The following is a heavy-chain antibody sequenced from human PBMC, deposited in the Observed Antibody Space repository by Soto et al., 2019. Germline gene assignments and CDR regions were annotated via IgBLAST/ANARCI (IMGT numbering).Heavy chain of an antibody. CDR2: IKDGGNT. D-gene: IGHD5-12*01. V-gene: IGHV4-34*01. Sequence: SETLSLTCTDSGDSISNYSWSWIRQPPGKGLEWIGEIKDGGNTNYSPSLKSRVTISADTSKNQFSLKLNSVTAADMAVYYCARGQEAIVATHWDQG. J-gene: IGHJ1*01. CDR1: GDSISNYS. CDR3: ARGQEAIVATH.